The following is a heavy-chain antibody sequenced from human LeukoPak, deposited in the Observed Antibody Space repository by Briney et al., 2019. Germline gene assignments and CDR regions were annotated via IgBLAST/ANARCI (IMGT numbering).Heavy chain of an antibody. V-gene: IGHV1-24*01. Sequence: ASVKVSCKVSGYTLTELSMHWVRQAPGKGLEWMGGFDPEDGETIYAQKFQGRVTMTEDTSTDTAYMELSSLRSEDTAVYYCATDLIWFGESSSAFDIWGQGTMVTVSS. D-gene: IGHD3-10*01. J-gene: IGHJ3*02. CDR1: GYTLTELS. CDR3: ATDLIWFGESSSAFDI. CDR2: FDPEDGET.